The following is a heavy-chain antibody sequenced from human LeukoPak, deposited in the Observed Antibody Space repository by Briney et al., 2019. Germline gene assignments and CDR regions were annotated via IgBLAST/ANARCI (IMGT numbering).Heavy chain of an antibody. Sequence: PGGSLRLSCAASGFTVSSNYMSWVRQAPGKGLEWVSAISGSGGSTYYADSVKGRFTISRDNSKNTLCLQMNSLRAEDTAVYYCAKLYGDYLLDYWGQGTLVTVSS. V-gene: IGHV3-23*01. CDR1: GFTVSSNY. J-gene: IGHJ4*02. CDR3: AKLYGDYLLDY. D-gene: IGHD4-17*01. CDR2: ISGSGGST.